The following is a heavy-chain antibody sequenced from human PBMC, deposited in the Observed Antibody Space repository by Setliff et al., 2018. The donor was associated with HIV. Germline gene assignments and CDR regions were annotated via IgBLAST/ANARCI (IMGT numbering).Heavy chain of an antibody. J-gene: IGHJ3*02. V-gene: IGHV5-51*01. Sequence: GESLKISCVGSEYAFSNYWIGWVRQMPGKGLEWMGIIYPRDSKIRYSPSFQGQVTFSVDKSLNTAHLQWSSLKVSDSAIYYCVRYDVYEYGYQVFDIWGQGTTVTVSS. CDR1: EYAFSNYW. D-gene: IGHD5-12*01. CDR2: IYPRDSKI. CDR3: VRYDVYEYGYQVFDI.